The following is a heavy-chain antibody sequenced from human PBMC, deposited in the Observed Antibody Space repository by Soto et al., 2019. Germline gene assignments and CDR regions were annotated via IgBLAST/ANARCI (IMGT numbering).Heavy chain of an antibody. V-gene: IGHV3-66*01. CDR3: ARDRGGYDYYGYFDY. Sequence: EVQLVESGGGLVQPGGSLRLSCAASGFTVSSNYMSWVRQAPGKGLEWVSVIYSGGSTYYADSVKGRFTISRDNSKNKLYLKMNSLRAEDTAVYYCARDRGGYDYYGYFDYWGQGTLVTVSS. D-gene: IGHD5-12*01. J-gene: IGHJ4*02. CDR2: IYSGGST. CDR1: GFTVSSNY.